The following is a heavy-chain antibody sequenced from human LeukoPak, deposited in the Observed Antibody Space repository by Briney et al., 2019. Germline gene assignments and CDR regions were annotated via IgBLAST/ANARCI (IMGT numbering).Heavy chain of an antibody. CDR3: ASRTQYCSGGSCSDY. Sequence: PGGSLRLSCAASGFTFSDNYMSWIRQAPGKGLEWVSYISSSGSTIYYADSVKGRFTISRDNAKNSLYLQMNSLRAEDTAVYYCASRTQYCSGGSCSDYWGQGTLVTVSS. CDR1: GFTFSDNY. J-gene: IGHJ4*02. D-gene: IGHD2-15*01. V-gene: IGHV3-11*01. CDR2: ISSSGSTI.